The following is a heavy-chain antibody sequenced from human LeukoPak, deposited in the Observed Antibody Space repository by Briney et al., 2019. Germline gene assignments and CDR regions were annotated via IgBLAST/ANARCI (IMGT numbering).Heavy chain of an antibody. D-gene: IGHD4/OR15-4a*01. CDR2: IYHSGST. J-gene: IGHJ3*01. V-gene: IGHV4-4*02. CDR3: ARAPYYGATKDGFDV. Sequence: SETLSLTCAVSGGSISSTNWWGWVRQPPGKGLEWIGEIYHSGSTNYNPSLKSRVTISVDKSKNQFSLRLSSVTAADTAVYYCARAPYYGATKDGFDVWGQGTVVTVSS. CDR1: GGSISSTNW.